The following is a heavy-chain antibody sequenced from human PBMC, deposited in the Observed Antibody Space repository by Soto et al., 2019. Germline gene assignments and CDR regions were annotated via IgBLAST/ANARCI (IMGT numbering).Heavy chain of an antibody. V-gene: IGHV4-59*01. CDR2: IYYSGST. J-gene: IGHJ5*02. Sequence: SETLSLTCTVSGGSISSYYWSWIRQPPGKGLEWIGYIYYSGSTNYNPSLKSRVTISVDTSKNQFSLKLSSVTAADTAVYYCARDSRPYSYKWFDPWGQGTLVTVSS. CDR3: ARDSRPYSYKWFDP. D-gene: IGHD2-21*01. CDR1: GGSISSYY.